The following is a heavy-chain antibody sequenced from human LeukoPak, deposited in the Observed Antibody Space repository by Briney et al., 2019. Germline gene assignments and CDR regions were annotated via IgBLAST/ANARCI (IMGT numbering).Heavy chain of an antibody. Sequence: SETLSLTRAVYGVSFCGYYWSWMPQPPGKGLEWIGKLNHSRSTNYNPPHKSRVTISVDTSKIQLSLKLSSVTGADTAVYSCARASSSWYVYFGFDPWGQGTRDTVSS. D-gene: IGHD6-13*01. CDR3: ARASSSWYVYFGFDP. V-gene: IGHV4-34*01. CDR2: LNHSRST. J-gene: IGHJ5*02. CDR1: GVSFCGYY.